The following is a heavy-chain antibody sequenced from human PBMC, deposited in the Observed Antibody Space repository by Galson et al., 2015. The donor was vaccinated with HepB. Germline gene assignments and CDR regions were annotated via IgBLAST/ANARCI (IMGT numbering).Heavy chain of an antibody. CDR1: GFALDNYV. D-gene: IGHD5-24*01. CDR2: LNRDATVI. Sequence: SLRLSCAASGFALDNYVMHWVRQITGKEMEWVSRLNRDATVINYADSVKGRFTISRDAARNTLYLQMDSLRVEDTAVYYCARDFGFKCDFWGQGTLVTVSS. J-gene: IGHJ4*02. CDR3: ARDFGFKCDF. V-gene: IGHV3-74*01.